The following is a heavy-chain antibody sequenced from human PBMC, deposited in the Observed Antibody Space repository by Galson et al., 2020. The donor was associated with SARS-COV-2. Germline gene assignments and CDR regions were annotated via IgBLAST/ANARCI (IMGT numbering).Heavy chain of an antibody. D-gene: IGHD2-2*01. J-gene: IGHJ4*02. Sequence: KIGESLKISCAVSGFNFSDYYMSWIRQTPGKGLQWNSYISGSGTFIYHADSVRGRFTISRDNAKTSLYLQMHSLRAKDTALYYCARGYTAVDYWGQGTQVTVSS. CDR2: ISGSGTFI. V-gene: IGHV3-11*01. CDR1: GFNFSDYY. CDR3: ARGYTAVDY.